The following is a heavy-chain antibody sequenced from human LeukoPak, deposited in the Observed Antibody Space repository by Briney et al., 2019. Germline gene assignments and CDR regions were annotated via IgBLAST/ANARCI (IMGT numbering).Heavy chain of an antibody. D-gene: IGHD6-13*01. CDR3: AAEAIAAAGWRD. V-gene: IGHV1-58*01. Sequence: ASVKVSCKASGFTFTSSAVQWVRQARGQRLEWIGWIVVGSGNTNYAQRFQERVTITRDMFTSTAYMELSSLRSEDTAVYYCAAEAIAAAGWRDWGQGTLVTVSS. CDR1: GFTFTSSA. J-gene: IGHJ4*02. CDR2: IVVGSGNT.